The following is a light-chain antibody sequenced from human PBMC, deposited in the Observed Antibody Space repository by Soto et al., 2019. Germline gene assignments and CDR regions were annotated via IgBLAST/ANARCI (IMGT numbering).Light chain of an antibody. CDR2: DAS. V-gene: IGKV3-11*01. CDR1: QSVSSY. J-gene: IGKJ2*01. CDR3: QQRSNWPPYT. Sequence: EIVLTQSPATLSLSPGERATLSCRASQSVSSYLAWYQQKPGQAPRLLIYDASNRAPGIPARFSGSGSGTDFTLTISSLEPEDFAVYYCQQRSNWPPYTFGQGNKLEIK.